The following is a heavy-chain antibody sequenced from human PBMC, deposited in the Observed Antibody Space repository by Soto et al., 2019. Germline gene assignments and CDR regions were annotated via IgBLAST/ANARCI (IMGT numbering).Heavy chain of an antibody. CDR2: IDYTGAT. CDR3: ARANWYFDY. CDR1: GGSINNHY. Sequence: TLSLTCTVSGGSINNHYWSWIRQPPGKGLEWIGYIDYTGATNYSPSLASRVTISVDTSKNQFSLKLTSLTAADTAIYYCARANWYFDYWGQGTLVTVSS. J-gene: IGHJ4*02. V-gene: IGHV4-59*11. D-gene: IGHD7-27*01.